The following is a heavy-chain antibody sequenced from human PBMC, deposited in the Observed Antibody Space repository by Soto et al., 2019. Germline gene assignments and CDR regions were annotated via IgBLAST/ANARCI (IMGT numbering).Heavy chain of an antibody. Sequence: QVQLQQWGAGLLKPSETLSLTCAVYGGSFSGYYWSWIRQPPGKGLEWIGEINHSGSTNYNPSLXSXXTISVDTSKTQFSLKLSSVTAAVTPAYYCARGDREWGQGTLVTVSS. J-gene: IGHJ4*02. V-gene: IGHV4-34*01. CDR3: ARGDRE. D-gene: IGHD1-26*01. CDR1: GGSFSGYY. CDR2: INHSGST.